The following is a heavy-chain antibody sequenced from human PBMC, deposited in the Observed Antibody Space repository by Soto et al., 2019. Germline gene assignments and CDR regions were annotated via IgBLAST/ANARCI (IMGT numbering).Heavy chain of an antibody. CDR3: ARVGGINWFDL. D-gene: IGHD1-20*01. CDR2: IYYSGST. Sequence: SETLSLTCTVSGGSISRGGYYWSWIRKHPEKGLEWIGYIYYSGSTYYNPSLKSRVTISVDTSKNQFSLKLSSVTAADTAVYYCARVGGINWFDLWGQGTLVTVSS. CDR1: GGSISRGGYY. J-gene: IGHJ5*02. V-gene: IGHV4-31*03.